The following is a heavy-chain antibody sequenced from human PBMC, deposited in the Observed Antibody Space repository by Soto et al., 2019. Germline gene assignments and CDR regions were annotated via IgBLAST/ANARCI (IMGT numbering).Heavy chain of an antibody. CDR2: INSDGSST. CDR3: ASISGYCSGGSCSYDY. Sequence: GGSLRLSCAASGFTFSSYWMHWVRQAPGKGLVWVSRINSDGSSTSYADSVKGRFTISRDNAKNTLYLQMNSLRAEDTAVYYCASISGYCSGGSCSYDYWGQGTLVTVS. V-gene: IGHV3-74*01. CDR1: GFTFSSYW. J-gene: IGHJ4*02. D-gene: IGHD2-15*01.